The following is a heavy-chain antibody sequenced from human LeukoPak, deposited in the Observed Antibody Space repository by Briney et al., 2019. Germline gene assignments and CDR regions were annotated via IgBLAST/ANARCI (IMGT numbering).Heavy chain of an antibody. Sequence: SQTLSLTCAISGDSLSSNSATWNWVRQSPSRGLEWLGRTYYRSKWYNDYAVSVKGRVTINPDASKKQFSLQLNSVTPEDTAMYYCARGNGYPFDYWGQGTLVTVSS. J-gene: IGHJ4*02. V-gene: IGHV6-1*01. CDR2: TYYRSKWYN. D-gene: IGHD3-16*01. CDR3: ARGNGYPFDY. CDR1: GDSLSSNSAT.